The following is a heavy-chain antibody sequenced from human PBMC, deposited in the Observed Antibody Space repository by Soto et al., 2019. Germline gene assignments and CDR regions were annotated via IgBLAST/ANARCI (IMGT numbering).Heavy chain of an antibody. CDR3: ARDHGLSSYAFDI. D-gene: IGHD2-15*01. J-gene: IGHJ3*02. Sequence: EVQLVESGGGLVKPGGSLRLSCAASGFTFSSYSMNWVRQAPGKGLEWVSSISSSSSYIYYADSVKGRFTISKDNAKNSLYLQMNSLRAEDTDVYYCARDHGLSSYAFDIWGQGTMVTVSS. CDR1: GFTFSSYS. V-gene: IGHV3-21*01. CDR2: ISSSSSYI.